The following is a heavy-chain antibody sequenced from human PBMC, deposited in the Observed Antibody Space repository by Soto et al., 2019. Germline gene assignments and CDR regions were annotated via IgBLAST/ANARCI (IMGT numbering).Heavy chain of an antibody. CDR3: ARGLYSGWHYFDY. J-gene: IGHJ4*02. Sequence: GGSLRLSCAASGFTYSTYTMHWVRQAPGKGLEWVAVISYDGNNKFYADSVKGRFTISRDNSKNTLYLQMNSLRAEDTAVYYCARGLYSGWHYFDYWGQGTLVTVSS. CDR2: ISYDGNNK. CDR1: GFTYSTYT. D-gene: IGHD5-12*01. V-gene: IGHV3-30*14.